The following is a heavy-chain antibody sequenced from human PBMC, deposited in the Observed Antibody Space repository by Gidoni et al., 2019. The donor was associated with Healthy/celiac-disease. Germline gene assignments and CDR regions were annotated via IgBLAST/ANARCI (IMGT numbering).Heavy chain of an antibody. Sequence: QVQLVESGGGVVQPGRSLRLSCAASGFTFSSYAMHWVRQAPGKGLEWVAVISYDGSNKYYADSVKGRFTISRDNSKNTLYLQMNSLRAEDTAVYYCARDRISYGSGPNWFDPWGQGTLVTVSS. CDR1: GFTFSSYA. CDR2: ISYDGSNK. V-gene: IGHV3-30-3*01. CDR3: ARDRISYGSGPNWFDP. J-gene: IGHJ5*02. D-gene: IGHD3-10*01.